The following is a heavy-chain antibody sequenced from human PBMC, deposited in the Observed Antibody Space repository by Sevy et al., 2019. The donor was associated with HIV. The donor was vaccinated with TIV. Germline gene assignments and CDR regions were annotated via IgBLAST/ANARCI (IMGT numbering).Heavy chain of an antibody. Sequence: GGSLRLSCAASGFTVSSNYMSWVRQAPGKGLEWVSIIYSGGSTYYADSVKGRFTISRDNSKNTLYLLMNSLRAEDTAVYYCARGSRYYDILTGYSDNGMDVWGQGTTVTVSS. CDR1: GFTVSSNY. CDR3: ARGSRYYDILTGYSDNGMDV. D-gene: IGHD3-9*01. V-gene: IGHV3-66*01. J-gene: IGHJ6*02. CDR2: IYSGGST.